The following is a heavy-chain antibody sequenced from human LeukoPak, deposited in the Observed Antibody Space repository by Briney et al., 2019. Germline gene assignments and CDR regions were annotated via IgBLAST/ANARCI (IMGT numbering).Heavy chain of an antibody. V-gene: IGHV4-31*03. CDR3: ARRSDYSGSFDY. Sequence: SETLSLTCTVSGGSIGSGGYYWRWIRQHPGKGLEWIGHIYYSGSTSYNSSLKSRVSISVDMSKSQFSLNLSSVTAADTAVYHCARRSDYSGSFDYWGQGTLVTVSS. CDR2: IYYSGST. CDR1: GGSIGSGGYY. J-gene: IGHJ4*02. D-gene: IGHD4-23*01.